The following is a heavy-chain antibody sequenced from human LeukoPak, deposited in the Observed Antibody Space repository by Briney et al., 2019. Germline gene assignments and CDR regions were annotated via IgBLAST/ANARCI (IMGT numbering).Heavy chain of an antibody. J-gene: IGHJ6*03. CDR3: AKRRGLELLYYYYMDV. CDR1: GFTFEAYA. Sequence: PGGSLRLSCEASGFTFEAYAMHWVRQAPGKGLEWVSGISWNSGNIGYADSVKGRFTISRDNAKNSLYLQMNSLRAEDTALYYCAKRRGLELLYYYYMDVWGKGTTVTVSS. V-gene: IGHV3-9*01. D-gene: IGHD1-7*01. CDR2: ISWNSGNI.